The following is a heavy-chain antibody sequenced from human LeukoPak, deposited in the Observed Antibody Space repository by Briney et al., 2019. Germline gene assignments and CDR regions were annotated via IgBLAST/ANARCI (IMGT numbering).Heavy chain of an antibody. CDR2: ISYDGSNK. Sequence: PGRSLRLSCAASGFTFSSYGMHWVRQAPGKGLEWVAVISYDGSNKYYADSVKGRFTISRDNSKNTLYLQMNSLRAEDTAVYYCATDMDYYDSSGYSTIDYWGQGTLVTVSS. J-gene: IGHJ4*02. CDR3: ATDMDYYDSSGYSTIDY. D-gene: IGHD3-22*01. V-gene: IGHV3-30*03. CDR1: GFTFSSYG.